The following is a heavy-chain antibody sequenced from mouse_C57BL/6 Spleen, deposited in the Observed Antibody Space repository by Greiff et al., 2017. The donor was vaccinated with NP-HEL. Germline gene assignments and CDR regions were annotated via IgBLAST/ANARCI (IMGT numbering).Heavy chain of an antibody. CDR1: GFSLTSYG. CDR3: ARIPVSY. J-gene: IGHJ3*01. Sequence: QVQLKQSGPGLVQPSQSLSITCTVSGFSLTSYGVHWVRQSPGKGLEWLGVIWSGGSTDYRGACISRLSISKDNSRSQVFFKMSSLQADDTAIYYCARIPVSYWGQGTLVTVSA. V-gene: IGHV2-2*01. CDR2: IWSGGST.